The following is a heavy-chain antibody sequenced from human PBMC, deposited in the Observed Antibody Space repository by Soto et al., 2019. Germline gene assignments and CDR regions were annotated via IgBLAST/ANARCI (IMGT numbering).Heavy chain of an antibody. CDR2: VYYSGNT. D-gene: IGHD5-18*01. Sequence: NPSETLSLTCTVSGGSISPYYWSWIRQPPGKGLEWIGYVYYSGNTNYNPSLESRVTISVDTSRNRFSLNLTSATAADTAVYYCAREYTYGSNFFDCWGQGALVSVSS. CDR1: GGSISPYY. J-gene: IGHJ4*02. V-gene: IGHV4-59*12. CDR3: AREYTYGSNFFDC.